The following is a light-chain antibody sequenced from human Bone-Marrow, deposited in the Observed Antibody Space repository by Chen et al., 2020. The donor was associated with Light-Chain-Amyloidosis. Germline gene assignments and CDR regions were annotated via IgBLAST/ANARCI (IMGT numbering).Light chain of an antibody. Sequence: QSALTQPASVSGSPGQSITISCTGTSSDVGINNLVSWYQQHPGKAPKLIIYEVSQRPSGVSNRFSGSKSGNTASLTISGLQAEDEADDFCSSYAGRSTYVFGTGTKVSVL. CDR2: EVS. J-gene: IGLJ1*01. CDR3: SSYAGRSTYV. V-gene: IGLV2-23*02. CDR1: SSDVGINNL.